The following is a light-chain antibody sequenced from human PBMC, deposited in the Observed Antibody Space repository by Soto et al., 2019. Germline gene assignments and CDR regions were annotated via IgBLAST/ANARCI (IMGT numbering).Light chain of an antibody. J-gene: IGLJ2*01. CDR2: DVS. CDR3: SSYTSSRTRVV. Sequence: QSALTQPASASGSPGQSVTISCTGTSSDVGGYNDVSWYQQHPGKAPKLMIYDVSNRPSGVSERFSGSKSGNTASLTISGLQSEDEADYYCSSYTSSRTRVVFGGGTKLTVL. V-gene: IGLV2-14*01. CDR1: SSDVGGYND.